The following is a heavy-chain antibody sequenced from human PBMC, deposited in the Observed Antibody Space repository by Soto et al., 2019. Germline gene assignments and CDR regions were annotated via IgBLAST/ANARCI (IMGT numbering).Heavy chain of an antibody. V-gene: IGHV1-18*01. J-gene: IGHJ4*02. CDR3: APRPPSLDW. CDR2: ITTDKGKT. CDR1: GDTFTNYG. D-gene: IGHD3-3*01. Sequence: ASVKVSCKTCGDTFTNYGISWVRQAPGQGLEWMGWITTDKGKTTYAQKFQGRVTMTTDTSTSTAYMELRSLRSDDTAMYYCAPRPPSLDWGGREPLFPVSS.